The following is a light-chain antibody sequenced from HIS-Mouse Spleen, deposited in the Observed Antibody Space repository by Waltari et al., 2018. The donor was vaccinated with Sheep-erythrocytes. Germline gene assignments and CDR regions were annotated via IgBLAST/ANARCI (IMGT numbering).Light chain of an antibody. CDR1: QSVSSSY. CDR3: QQYGSSPWT. Sequence: EIVLTQSPGTLSLSPGERATLSCRASQSVSSSYLAWYQQKPGQAPRLLIYGASSRATGIPDRLSGRGSRTDFTLTISRLEPEDFAVYYCQQYGSSPWTFGQGTKVEIK. J-gene: IGKJ1*01. CDR2: GAS. V-gene: IGKV3-20*01.